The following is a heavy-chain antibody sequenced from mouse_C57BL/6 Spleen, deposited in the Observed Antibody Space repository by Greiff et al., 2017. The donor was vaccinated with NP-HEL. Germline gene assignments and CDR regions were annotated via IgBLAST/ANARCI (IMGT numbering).Heavy chain of an antibody. J-gene: IGHJ4*01. CDR1: GYTFTSYW. Sequence: QVQLQQPGAELVKPGASVKLSCKASGYTFTSYWMQWVKQRPGQGLEWIGEIDPSDSYTNYNQKFKGKATLTVDTSSSTAYMQLSSLTSEDSAVYYCARSDSSGRGAMDYWGQGTSVTVSS. D-gene: IGHD3-2*02. CDR2: IDPSDSYT. CDR3: ARSDSSGRGAMDY. V-gene: IGHV1-50*01.